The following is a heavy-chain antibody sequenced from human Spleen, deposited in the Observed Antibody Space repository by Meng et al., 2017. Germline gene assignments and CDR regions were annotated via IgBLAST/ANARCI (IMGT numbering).Heavy chain of an antibody. D-gene: IGHD5-24*01. CDR3: ARIQLNNGEIDY. J-gene: IGHJ4*02. V-gene: IGHV4-28*05. CDR1: AYAISSANW. CDR2: IFYSGSL. Sequence: QVQRQESRPGLGNPSDTLSLSVAVSAYAISSANWWGWLRQPPGKGLELIGYIFYSGSLYYNPSLKSRVTISVDTSKNQFSLKLTSVTAVDTAVYYCARIQLNNGEIDYWGQGTLVTVSS.